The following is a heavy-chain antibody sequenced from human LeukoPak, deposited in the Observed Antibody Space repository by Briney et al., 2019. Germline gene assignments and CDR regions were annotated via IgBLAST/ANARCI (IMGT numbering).Heavy chain of an antibody. J-gene: IGHJ4*02. V-gene: IGHV3-33*06. D-gene: IGHD3-16*02. CDR3: AKVSGFKITFGGVID. CDR1: GYTFSSYA. CDR2: IWADGNNR. Sequence: GRPLRLSCAASGYTFSSYAMHWVRQAPGKGLEWVAVIWADGNNRYYGDSVKGRFTISRDNSKNTLYLQMNSLRAEDTAVFYCAKVSGFKITFGGVIDWGQGTPVTVSS.